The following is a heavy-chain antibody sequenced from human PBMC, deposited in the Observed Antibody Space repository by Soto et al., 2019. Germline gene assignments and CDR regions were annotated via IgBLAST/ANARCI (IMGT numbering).Heavy chain of an antibody. CDR2: ISYDGSNK. J-gene: IGHJ4*02. D-gene: IGHD5-18*01. CDR1: GFTFSSYG. CDR3: ARGRIQLWLGGSDY. Sequence: QVQLVESGGGVVQPGRSLRLSCAASGFTFSSYGMHWVRQAPGKGLEWVAVISYDGSNKYYADSVKGRFTISRDNSKNTLYLQMNSLRAEDTAVYYCARGRIQLWLGGSDYWGQGTLVTVSS. V-gene: IGHV3-30*03.